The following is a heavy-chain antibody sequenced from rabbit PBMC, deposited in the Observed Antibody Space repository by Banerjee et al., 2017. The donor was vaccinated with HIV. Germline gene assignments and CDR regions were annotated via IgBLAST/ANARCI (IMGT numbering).Heavy chain of an antibody. CDR2: IYGGSSGST. D-gene: IGHD4-2*01. V-gene: IGHV1S45*01. CDR1: GIDFSSYYY. Sequence: QQQLEESGGGLVKPGGTLTLTCKASGIDFSSYYYMCWVRQAPGKGLEWIACIYGGSSGSTYYASWAKGRFTISKTSSTTVTLQMTSLTAADTATYFCARSRASRWSLWGPGTLVTVS. CDR3: ARSRASRWSL. J-gene: IGHJ6*01.